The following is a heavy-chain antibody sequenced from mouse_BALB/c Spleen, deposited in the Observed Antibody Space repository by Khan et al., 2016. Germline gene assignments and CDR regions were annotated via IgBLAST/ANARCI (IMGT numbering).Heavy chain of an antibody. CDR2: IDPDNGDT. Sequence: EVELVESGAELVRSGASVKLSCTASGLNIKDFYMHWVKQRPEQGLEWIGWIDPDNGDTEYDPNFQGKATMNADTSSNTAYLHLSRLKSEDTAVYACARYGNILAWFAYWGQGTLVTVSA. CDR1: GLNIKDFY. J-gene: IGHJ3*01. CDR3: ARYGNILAWFAY. V-gene: IGHV14-4*02. D-gene: IGHD2-1*01.